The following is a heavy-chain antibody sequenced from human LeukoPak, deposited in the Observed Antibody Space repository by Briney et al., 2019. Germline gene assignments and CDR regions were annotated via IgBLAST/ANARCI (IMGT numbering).Heavy chain of an antibody. CDR3: ARDRLRLGYERTNWFDP. V-gene: IGHV1-2*02. D-gene: IGHD2-15*01. CDR2: INPNSGDT. J-gene: IGHJ5*02. Sequence: GASVKVSCKAFGYTFTDYYLHWVRQAPGQGLEWMGWINPNSGDTNYGQKFQGRVTMTRDTSISTVYMELSRLRSDDTAVYYCARDRLRLGYERTNWFDPWGQGALVTVSS. CDR1: GYTFTDYY.